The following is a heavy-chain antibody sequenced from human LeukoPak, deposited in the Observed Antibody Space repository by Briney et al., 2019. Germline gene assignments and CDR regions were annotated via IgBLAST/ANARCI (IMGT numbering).Heavy chain of an antibody. D-gene: IGHD3-9*01. J-gene: IGHJ4*02. CDR3: ARGHYDILTGYPTYFDY. CDR1: GGSISSSSYY. CDR2: IYTSGST. Sequence: SETLSLTCTVSGGSISSSSYYWGWIRQPPGKGLEWIGRIYTSGSTNYNPSLKSRVTISVDTSKNQFSLKLSSVTAADTAVYYCARGHYDILTGYPTYFDYWGQGTLVTVSS. V-gene: IGHV4-39*07.